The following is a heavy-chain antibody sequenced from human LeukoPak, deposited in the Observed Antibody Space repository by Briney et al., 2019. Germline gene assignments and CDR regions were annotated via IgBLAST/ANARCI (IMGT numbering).Heavy chain of an antibody. CDR3: ALIAPPHN. D-gene: IGHD6-13*01. J-gene: IGHJ4*02. CDR2: INPSGTIT. V-gene: IGHV1-46*01. Sequence: ASVKVSCKASGITFTSYYIHWVRQAPGRGLEWMGKINPSGTITTYAPKYQGRVTVTKDTSTNTDYMELSSLRSDDTAVYYCALIAPPHNWGQGTLVTVSS. CDR1: GITFTSYY.